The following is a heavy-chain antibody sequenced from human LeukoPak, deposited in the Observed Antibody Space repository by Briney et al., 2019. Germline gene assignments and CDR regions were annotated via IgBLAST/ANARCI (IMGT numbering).Heavy chain of an antibody. CDR1: GYTLTELS. V-gene: IGHV1-24*01. CDR2: FDPEDGET. CDR3: ATDVPYYYGMDV. Sequence: ASVKVSCKVSGYTLTELSMHWVRQAPGKGLEWMGGFDPEDGETIYGQKFQGRVTMTEDTSTDTAYMELSSLRSEDTAVYYCATDVPYYYGMDVWGQGTTVTVSS. J-gene: IGHJ6*02.